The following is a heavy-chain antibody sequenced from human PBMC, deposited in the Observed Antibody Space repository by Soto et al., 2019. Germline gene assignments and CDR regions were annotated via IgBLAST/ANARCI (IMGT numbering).Heavy chain of an antibody. D-gene: IGHD3-22*01. CDR3: AKDADDYYDSNGPNTSMDV. J-gene: IGHJ6*02. CDR2: ISGSGGST. Sequence: GGSLRLSCAASGFTFSSYAMSWVRQAPGKGLEWVSAISGSGGSTYYADSANDRFTISRDNSKNTVYLQMNSLRAEDTAVYDFAKDADDYYDSNGPNTSMDVWGQGTTVTVSS. V-gene: IGHV3-23*01. CDR1: GFTFSSYA.